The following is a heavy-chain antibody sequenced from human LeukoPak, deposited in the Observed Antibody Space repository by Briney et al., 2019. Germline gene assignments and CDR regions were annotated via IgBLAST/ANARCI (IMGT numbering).Heavy chain of an antibody. D-gene: IGHD2-15*01. CDR2: ISAYNGNT. Sequence: GASVKVSCKASGYTFTSYYMHWVRQAPGQGLEWMGWISAYNGNTNYAQKLQGRVTMTTDTSTSTAYMELRSLRSDDTAVYYCARVATLLRGAFDIWGQGTMVTVSS. V-gene: IGHV1-18*04. CDR3: ARVATLLRGAFDI. CDR1: GYTFTSYY. J-gene: IGHJ3*02.